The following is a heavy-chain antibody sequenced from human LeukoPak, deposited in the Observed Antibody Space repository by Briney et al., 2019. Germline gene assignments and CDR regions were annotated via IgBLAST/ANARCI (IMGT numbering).Heavy chain of an antibody. V-gene: IGHV3-7*03. CDR2: TKEDGSEM. J-gene: IGHJ4*02. Sequence: GESLRLSCAASGFAFSSFWMSWVRQAPGKGLEWVARTKEDGSEMYYVDFVKGRFTISRDNVKNSLFLQMNSLRAEDTALYYCARGGYQYGNYWGQGTLVTVSS. CDR1: GFAFSSFW. CDR3: ARGGYQYGNY. D-gene: IGHD2-15*01.